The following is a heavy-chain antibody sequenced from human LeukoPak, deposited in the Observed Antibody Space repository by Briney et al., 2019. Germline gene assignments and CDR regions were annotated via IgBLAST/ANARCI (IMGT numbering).Heavy chain of an antibody. D-gene: IGHD3-10*01. CDR3: ARDRGGISYYYGSGKTNEAFDV. V-gene: IGHV1-18*01. Sequence: ASVKVSCKASGYTFTSYGISWVRQAPGQGLEWMGWISAYNGNTNYAQKLQGRVTMTTDTSTSTAYMELRSLRSDDTAVYYCARDRGGISYYYGSGKTNEAFDVWGQGTMVTVSS. CDR1: GYTFTSYG. J-gene: IGHJ3*01. CDR2: ISAYNGNT.